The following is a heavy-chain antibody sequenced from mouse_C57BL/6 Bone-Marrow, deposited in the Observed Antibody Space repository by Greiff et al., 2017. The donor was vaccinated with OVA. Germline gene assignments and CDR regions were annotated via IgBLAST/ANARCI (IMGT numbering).Heavy chain of an antibody. V-gene: IGHV5-12*01. CDR2: ISNGGGST. J-gene: IGHJ4*01. CDR3: ARHE. Sequence: DVMLVESGGGLVQPGGSLKLSCAASGFTFSDYYMYWVRQTPEKRLEWVAYISNGGGSTYYPDTVKGRFTISRDNAKNTLYLQMSRLKSEDTAMYYCARHEWGQGTSVTVSS. CDR1: GFTFSDYY.